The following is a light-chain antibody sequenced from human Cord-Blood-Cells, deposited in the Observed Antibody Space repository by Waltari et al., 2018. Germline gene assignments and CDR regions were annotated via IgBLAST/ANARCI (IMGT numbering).Light chain of an antibody. V-gene: IGKV4-1*01. Sequence: DIVMTQYPDSLAVSLGERATIKCQSRPSVLYSSNNKNYLAWYQQKPGQPPKLLIYWASTRESGVPDRFSGSGSGTDFTLTISRLQAEDVAVYYCQQYYSTPPTFGGGTKVEIK. CDR2: WAS. CDR3: QQYYSTPPT. J-gene: IGKJ4*01. CDR1: PSVLYSSNNKNY.